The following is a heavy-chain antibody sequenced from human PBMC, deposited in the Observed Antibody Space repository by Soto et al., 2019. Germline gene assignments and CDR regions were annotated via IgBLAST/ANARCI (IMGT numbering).Heavy chain of an antibody. J-gene: IGHJ5*02. V-gene: IGHV4-31*03. Sequence: PSETLSLTCTVSGGSISSGGYYWSWIRQHPGKGLEWIGYIYYSGSTYYNPSLKSRVTISVDTSKNQFSLKLSSVTAADTAVYYCARDLKGLNCFDPWGQGTLVTVSS. CDR1: GGSISSGGYY. CDR2: IYYSGST. CDR3: ARDLKGLNCFDP.